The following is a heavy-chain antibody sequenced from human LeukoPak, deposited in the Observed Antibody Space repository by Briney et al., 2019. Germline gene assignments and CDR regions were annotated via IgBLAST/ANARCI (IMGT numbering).Heavy chain of an antibody. D-gene: IGHD1-26*01. CDR2: INHSGST. CDR1: GGSFSGYY. V-gene: IGHV4-34*01. Sequence: SETLSLTCAVYGGSFSGYYWSWIRQPPGKGLEWIGEINHSGSTNYNPSLKSRVTISVDTSKNQFSLKLRSVTAADTAVYYCARLNGWESQGYYYYYYMDVWGKGTTVTVSS. J-gene: IGHJ6*03. CDR3: ARLNGWESQGYYYYYYMDV.